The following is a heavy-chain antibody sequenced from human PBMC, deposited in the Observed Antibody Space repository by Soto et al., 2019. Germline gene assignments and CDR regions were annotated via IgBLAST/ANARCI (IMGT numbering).Heavy chain of an antibody. Sequence: EGSLRLSCVASGFTFSSYWMSWVRQAPGKGLEWVANIKQDGSEKYYVDSVKGRFTISRDNAKNSLYLQMNSLRAEDTAVYYCAREGSSSPPFAEDFDYWGQGTLVTVSS. CDR1: GFTFSSYW. CDR3: AREGSSSPPFAEDFDY. D-gene: IGHD6-6*01. CDR2: IKQDGSEK. J-gene: IGHJ4*02. V-gene: IGHV3-7*01.